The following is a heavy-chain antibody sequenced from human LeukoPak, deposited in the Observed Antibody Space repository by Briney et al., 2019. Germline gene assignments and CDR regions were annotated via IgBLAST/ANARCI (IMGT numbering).Heavy chain of an antibody. CDR1: GGSISSGGYY. CDR2: IYHSGST. Sequence: SETLSLTCTVSGGSISSGGYYWSWIRQPPGKGLEWIGYIYHSGSTYYNPSLKSRVTISVDRSKNQFSLKLSSVTAADTAVYYCASPDFWSGFDYWGQGTLVTVSS. CDR3: ASPDFWSGFDY. V-gene: IGHV4-30-2*01. D-gene: IGHD3-3*01. J-gene: IGHJ4*02.